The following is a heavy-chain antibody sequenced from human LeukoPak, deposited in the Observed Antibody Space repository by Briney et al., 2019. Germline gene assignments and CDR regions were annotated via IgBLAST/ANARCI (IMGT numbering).Heavy chain of an antibody. V-gene: IGHV4-34*01. CDR3: ARGLIWGNYYMDV. D-gene: IGHD3-16*01. CDR1: GGSISSYY. Sequence: PSETLSLTCTVSGGSISSYYWSWIRQPPGKGLEWIGEINHSGSTNYNPSLKSRGTISVDTSKNQFSLKLSSVTAADTAVYYCARGLIWGNYYMDVWGKGTTVTISS. CDR2: INHSGST. J-gene: IGHJ6*03.